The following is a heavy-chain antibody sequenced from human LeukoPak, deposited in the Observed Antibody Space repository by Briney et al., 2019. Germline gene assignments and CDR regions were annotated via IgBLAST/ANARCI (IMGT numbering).Heavy chain of an antibody. Sequence: PGGSLRLSCAASGFTFSRSAMTWVRQTPGKGLDWVSSISSSGNTYYADSVKGRFTISRDNSKNMLYLQMNSLRAEDTAVYYCAKIPEYQLPNTNWFDPWGQGTLVTVSS. CDR1: GFTFSRSA. J-gene: IGHJ5*02. CDR2: ISSSGNT. D-gene: IGHD2-2*01. CDR3: AKIPEYQLPNTNWFDP. V-gene: IGHV3-23*01.